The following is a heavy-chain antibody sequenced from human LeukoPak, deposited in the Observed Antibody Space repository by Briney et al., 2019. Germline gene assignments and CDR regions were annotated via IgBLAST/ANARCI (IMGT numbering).Heavy chain of an antibody. J-gene: IGHJ4*02. V-gene: IGHV3-30*02. CDR1: GFTFSSYG. CDR3: AKQINRMGMASNLADY. CDR2: IRYDGSNK. D-gene: IGHD1-14*01. Sequence: GGSLRLSCAASGFTFSSYGMYWVRQAPGKGLEWVAFIRYDGSNKYYADSVKGQFTISRDNSKNALYLQMNSLRAEDTAMYYCAKQINRMGMASNLADYWGQGTLVTVSS.